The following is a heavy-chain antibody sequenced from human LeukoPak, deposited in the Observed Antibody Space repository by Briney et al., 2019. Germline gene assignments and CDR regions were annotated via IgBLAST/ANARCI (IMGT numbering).Heavy chain of an antibody. CDR3: VKSVGVAGVNYYFDY. V-gene: IGHV3-23*01. CDR1: GFTFRTYA. Sequence: PGGSLRLSCAASGFTFRTYAMSWVRQAPGKGLEWVSAISGSGGSTYYADSVKGRFTISRDNSKNTLYLQMNSLRAEDTAVYYCVKSVGVAGVNYYFDYWGQGTLVTVSS. J-gene: IGHJ4*02. D-gene: IGHD6-19*01. CDR2: ISGSGGST.